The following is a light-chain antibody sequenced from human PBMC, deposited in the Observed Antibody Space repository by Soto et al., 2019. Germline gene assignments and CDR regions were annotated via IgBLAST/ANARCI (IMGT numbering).Light chain of an antibody. Sequence: QSALTQPASVSGSPGQSITISCTGTSSDVGAYNYVSWYQQHPGKAHKLMIYEVSNRPSGVSNRFSGSKSANTASLTISGLQAGDEADYYCSSYTSSSTWLFGGGTKVTVL. CDR3: SSYTSSSTWL. CDR2: EVS. V-gene: IGLV2-14*01. J-gene: IGLJ3*02. CDR1: SSDVGAYNY.